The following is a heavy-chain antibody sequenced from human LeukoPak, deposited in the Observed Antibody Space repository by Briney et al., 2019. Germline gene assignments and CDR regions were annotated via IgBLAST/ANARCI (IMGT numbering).Heavy chain of an antibody. CDR3: ASFRQQLGFDI. CDR1: GGSFSGNY. V-gene: IGHV4-34*01. D-gene: IGHD6-13*01. J-gene: IGHJ3*02. Sequence: SETLSLTCAVYGGSFSGNYWSWIRQPPGKGLEWIGEINHSGSTNYNPSLKSRVTISVDTSKNQFSLKLSSVTAADTAVYYCASFRQQLGFDIWGQGTMVTVSS. CDR2: INHSGST.